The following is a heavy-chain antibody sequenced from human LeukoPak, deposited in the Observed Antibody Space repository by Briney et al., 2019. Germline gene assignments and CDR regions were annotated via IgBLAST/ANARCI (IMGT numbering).Heavy chain of an antibody. J-gene: IGHJ4*02. D-gene: IGHD5-18*01. CDR2: ISNSGSTI. CDR3: AKDPRVDTAMEKGDY. V-gene: IGHV3-11*01. CDR1: GFTFSDYC. Sequence: GGSLRLSCAASGFTFSDYCMSWIRQAPGKGLEWVSYISNSGSTIYYADSVKGRFTISRDNAKNSLYLLMNSLRAEDTAVYYCAKDPRVDTAMEKGDYWGQGTLVTVSS.